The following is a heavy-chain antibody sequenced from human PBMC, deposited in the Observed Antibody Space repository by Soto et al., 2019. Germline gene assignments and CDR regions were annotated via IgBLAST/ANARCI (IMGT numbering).Heavy chain of an antibody. V-gene: IGHV3-7*04. Sequence: EVHLVESGGGLVQTGGSLRLSCAIFESTVSRDWMNWVRQAPGKGLEWVAHINQDGSEKYYVDSVKGRFTISRDNAKKSLYLQMNSLRPADTAMYCCSGGMGDAFWGQGTLVTVSS. D-gene: IGHD1-26*01. CDR3: SGGMGDAF. CDR1: ESTVSRDW. J-gene: IGHJ4*02. CDR2: INQDGSEK.